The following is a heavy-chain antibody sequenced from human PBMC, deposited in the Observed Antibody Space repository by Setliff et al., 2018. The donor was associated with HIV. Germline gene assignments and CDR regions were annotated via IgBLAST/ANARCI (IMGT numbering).Heavy chain of an antibody. CDR2: ISSSSTDI. CDR3: WGASIAARGWFDP. V-gene: IGHV3-21*01. Sequence: PGESLKISCEASGFTLDTSDIHWVRQAPGKGLEWVSSISSSSTDIYYADSVKGRFTISRDNAKNSLYLQMNSLRAEDTAVYYCWGASIAARGWFDPWGQGTLVTVSS. CDR1: GFTLDTSD. J-gene: IGHJ5*02. D-gene: IGHD6-6*01.